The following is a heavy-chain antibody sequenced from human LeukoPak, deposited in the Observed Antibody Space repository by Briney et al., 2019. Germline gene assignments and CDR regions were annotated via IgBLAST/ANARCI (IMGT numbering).Heavy chain of an antibody. D-gene: IGHD2-2*01. CDR3: AKEYCSSTSCYTYFDY. CDR2: ISWNSGSI. Sequence: GGSLRLSCAASGFTFDDYAMHWVRQAPGKGLEWVSGISWNSGSIGYADSAKGRFTISRDNAKNSLYLQMNSLRAEDMALYYCAKEYCSSTSCYTYFDYWGQGTLVTVSS. V-gene: IGHV3-9*03. CDR1: GFTFDDYA. J-gene: IGHJ4*02.